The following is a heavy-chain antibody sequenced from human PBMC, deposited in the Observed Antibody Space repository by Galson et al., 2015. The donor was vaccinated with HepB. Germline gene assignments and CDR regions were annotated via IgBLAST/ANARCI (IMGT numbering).Heavy chain of an antibody. D-gene: IGHD1-26*01. J-gene: IGHJ5*02. CDR3: ARDLLPLIVGATISLKYNWFDP. CDR2: INPSGGST. V-gene: IGHV1-46*01. Sequence: SVKVSCKASGYTFTSYYMHWVRQAPGQGLEWMGIINPSGGSTSYAQKFQGRVTMTRDTSTSTVYMELSSLRSEDTAVYYCARDLLPLIVGATISLKYNWFDPWGQGTLVTVSS. CDR1: GYTFTSYY.